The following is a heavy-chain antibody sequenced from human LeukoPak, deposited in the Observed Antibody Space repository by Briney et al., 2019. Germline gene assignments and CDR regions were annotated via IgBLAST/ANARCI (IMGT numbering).Heavy chain of an antibody. V-gene: IGHV1-2*02. CDR1: GYTFSDYY. J-gene: IGHJ4*02. CDR3: ARDRDYSNTERGFDY. D-gene: IGHD4-11*01. CDR2: INPNSGET. Sequence: GASVEVSCKTSGYTFSDYYIHWVRQAPGQGLEWMGWINPNSGETKSAQKFQGRVTMTGDTSISTAYMELRRVTSDDTAVYYCARDRDYSNTERGFDYWGQGTLVTVSS.